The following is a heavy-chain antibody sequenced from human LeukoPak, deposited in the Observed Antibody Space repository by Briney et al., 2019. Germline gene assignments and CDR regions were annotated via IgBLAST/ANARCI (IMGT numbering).Heavy chain of an antibody. CDR2: ISDSGGRT. J-gene: IGHJ4*02. CDR1: GFKFSSYA. V-gene: IGHV3-23*01. Sequence: GGSLRLSCAVSGFKFSSYAVSWVRQAPGKGLEWVSGISDSGGRTYYADSVKGRFTISRDNSRNTLYLQMKSLRAEDSAVYYCAKDFHYWGQGTLVTVSS. CDR3: AKDFHY.